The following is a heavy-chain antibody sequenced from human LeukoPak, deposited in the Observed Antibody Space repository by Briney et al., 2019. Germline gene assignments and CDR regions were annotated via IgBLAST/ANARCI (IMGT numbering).Heavy chain of an antibody. CDR3: SSRAWTAAADTGFDY. CDR1: GVTFSGSA. V-gene: IGHV3-73*01. D-gene: IGHD6-13*01. J-gene: IGHJ4*02. Sequence: TGGSLRLSCAVSGVTFSGSAMHWVRQAPGKGLEWVGRIRSKANSYATAYASSVEGRFTISRDDSKNTAYLPMNRLKTEDTAAYYCSSRAWTAAADTGFDYWGQGTLVTVSS. CDR2: IRSKANSYAT.